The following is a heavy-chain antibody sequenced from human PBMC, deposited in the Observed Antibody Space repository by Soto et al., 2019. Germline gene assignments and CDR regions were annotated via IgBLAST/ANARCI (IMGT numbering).Heavy chain of an antibody. D-gene: IGHD5-12*01. CDR2: IVVGSGNT. CDR3: AAGGWLQPDYYYYGMDV. Sequence: SVKVSCKASGFTFTSSAVQWVRQARGQRLEWIGWIVVGSGNTNYAQKFQERVTITRDMSTSTAYMELSSLRSEDTAVYYCAAGGWLQPDYYYYGMDVWGQGTTVTVSS. J-gene: IGHJ6*02. CDR1: GFTFTSSA. V-gene: IGHV1-58*01.